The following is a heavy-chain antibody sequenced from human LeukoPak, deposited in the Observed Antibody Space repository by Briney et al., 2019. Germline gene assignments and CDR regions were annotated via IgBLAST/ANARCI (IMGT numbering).Heavy chain of an antibody. CDR2: IYYSGST. Sequence: SETLSLTCTVSGGSISSSSYYWGWIRQPPGKGLEWIGSIYYSGSTYYNPSLKSRVTISVDTSKNQFSLKLSSVTAADTAVYYCARETDSPYYYDSSGYAFDIWGQGTMVTVSS. V-gene: IGHV4-39*07. CDR3: ARETDSPYYYDSSGYAFDI. D-gene: IGHD3-22*01. CDR1: GGSISSSSYY. J-gene: IGHJ3*02.